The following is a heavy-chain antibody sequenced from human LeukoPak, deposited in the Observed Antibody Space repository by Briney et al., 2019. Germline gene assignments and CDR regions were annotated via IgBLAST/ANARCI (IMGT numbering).Heavy chain of an antibody. CDR1: GFTFSSYS. V-gene: IGHV3-21*01. Sequence: PGRSLRLSCAASGFTFSSYSMNWVRQAPGKGLEWVSSISSSSSYIYYADSVKGRFTISRDNAKNSLYLQMNSLRAEDTAVYYCAREEGDYVWGSYRYHDYWGQGTLVTVSS. CDR3: AREEGDYVWGSYRYHDY. J-gene: IGHJ4*02. D-gene: IGHD3-16*02. CDR2: ISSSSSYI.